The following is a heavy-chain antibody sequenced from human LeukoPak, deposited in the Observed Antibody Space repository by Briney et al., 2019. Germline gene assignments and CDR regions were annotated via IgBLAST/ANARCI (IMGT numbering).Heavy chain of an antibody. J-gene: IGHJ4*02. CDR1: GYTFTSYG. CDR3: ARDGDGYHKPPLDY. D-gene: IGHD5-24*01. V-gene: IGHV1-18*01. Sequence: ASVKVSCKASGYTFTSYGISWVRQAPGQGLEWMGWISAYNGNTNYAQKLQGRVTMTTDTSTSTASMELRSLRSDDTAVYYCARDGDGYHKPPLDYWGQGTLVTVSS. CDR2: ISAYNGNT.